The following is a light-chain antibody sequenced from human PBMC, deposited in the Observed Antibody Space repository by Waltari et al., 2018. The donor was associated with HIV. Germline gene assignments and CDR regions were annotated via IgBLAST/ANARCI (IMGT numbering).Light chain of an antibody. CDR2: GAS. Sequence: EIVLTQSPCKMSLSPGETAPLSCWARQLVNASYLAWYQQKRGQPPRLLIYGASKRATGIPDRFSGSGSGTDFTLTITRLDPEDFAVYYCQQYGSAPLTFGGGTKVEIK. CDR1: QLVNASY. CDR3: QQYGSAPLT. J-gene: IGKJ4*01. V-gene: IGKV3-20*01.